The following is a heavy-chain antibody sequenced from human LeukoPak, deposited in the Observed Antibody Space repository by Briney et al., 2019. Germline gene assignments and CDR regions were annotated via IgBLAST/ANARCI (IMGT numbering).Heavy chain of an antibody. J-gene: IGHJ4*02. CDR3: ARSPTTLSSNSSPFDY. CDR1: GGTFSSYA. CDR2: INPNSGGT. Sequence: AASVKVSCKASGGTFSSYAISWVRQAPGQGLEWMGWINPNSGGTNYAQKFQGRVTMTRDTPIRTAYMELSRLRSDDTAVYYCARSPTTLSSNSSPFDYWGRGTLATVSS. D-gene: IGHD6-6*01. V-gene: IGHV1-2*02.